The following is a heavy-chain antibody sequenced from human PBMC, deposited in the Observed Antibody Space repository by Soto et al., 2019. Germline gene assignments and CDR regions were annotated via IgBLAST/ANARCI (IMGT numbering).Heavy chain of an antibody. Sequence: GGSLRLSCEASGFTFKNYWMHWVRQAPGKGLVWVSRINSDGSNRRYADSVQGRFTISRDNAKNTLFLQMNSLRAADTAVYFCARRCIRPNCDGMDVWGQGTTVTVSS. CDR2: INSDGSNR. D-gene: IGHD1-1*01. J-gene: IGHJ6*02. CDR3: ARRCIRPNCDGMDV. CDR1: GFTFKNYW. V-gene: IGHV3-74*01.